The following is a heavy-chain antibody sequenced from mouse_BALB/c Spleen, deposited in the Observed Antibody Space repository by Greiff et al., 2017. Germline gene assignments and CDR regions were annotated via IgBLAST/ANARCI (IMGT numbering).Heavy chain of an antibody. CDR1: GYTFSSYW. CDR2: ILPGSGST. J-gene: IGHJ4*01. D-gene: IGHD4-1*01. Sequence: QVQLQQSGAELMKPGASVKISCKATGYTFSSYWIEWVKQRPGHGLEWIGEILPGSGSTNYNEKFKGKATFTADTSSNTAYMQLSSLTSEDSAVYDCARATGAYAMDYWGQGTSVTVSS. V-gene: IGHV1-9*01. CDR3: ARATGAYAMDY.